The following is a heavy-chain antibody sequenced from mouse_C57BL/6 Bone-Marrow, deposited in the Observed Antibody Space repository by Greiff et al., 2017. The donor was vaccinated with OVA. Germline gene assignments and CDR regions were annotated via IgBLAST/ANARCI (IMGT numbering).Heavy chain of an antibody. Sequence: QVQLQQPGAELVRPGPSVKLSCKASGYTFTSYWMHWVKQRPGQGLEWIGVIDPSDSYTNYNQKFKGKATLTVDTSSSTAYMQLSSLTSEDSAVYYCARVGFITTVDYWGQGTSVTVS. CDR3: ARVGFITTVDY. V-gene: IGHV1-59*01. J-gene: IGHJ4*01. D-gene: IGHD1-1*01. CDR1: GYTFTSYW. CDR2: IDPSDSYT.